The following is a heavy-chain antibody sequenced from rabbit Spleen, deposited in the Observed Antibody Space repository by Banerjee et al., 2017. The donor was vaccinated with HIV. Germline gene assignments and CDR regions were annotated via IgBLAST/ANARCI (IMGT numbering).Heavy chain of an antibody. CDR3: ARDTGSSFSSYGMDL. D-gene: IGHD8-1*01. Sequence: QSLEESGGDLVKPGASLTLTCTASGFSFSSGYYMCWVRQAPGKGLEWIACIYAASSGSTYYASWAKGRFTISKTSSTTVTLQMTSLTAADTATYFCARDTGSSFSSYGMDLWGQGTLVTVS. CDR1: GFSFSSGYY. V-gene: IGHV1S40*01. CDR2: IYAASSGST. J-gene: IGHJ6*01.